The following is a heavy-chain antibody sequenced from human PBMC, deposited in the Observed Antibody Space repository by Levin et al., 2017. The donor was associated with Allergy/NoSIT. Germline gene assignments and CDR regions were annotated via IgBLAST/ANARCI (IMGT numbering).Heavy chain of an antibody. J-gene: IGHJ4*02. CDR2: MYYSGST. CDR1: GGPISSYY. D-gene: IGHD6-13*01. CDR3: ARATRSSLIHYFDH. Sequence: SETLSLTCTVSGGPISSYYYSWIRQPPGKGLEWIAYMYYSGSTNYNPSLKSRVTISVDTSKNQFSLKLRSVSAADTAVYYCARATRSSLIHYFDHWGQGTLVTVSS. V-gene: IGHV4-59*01.